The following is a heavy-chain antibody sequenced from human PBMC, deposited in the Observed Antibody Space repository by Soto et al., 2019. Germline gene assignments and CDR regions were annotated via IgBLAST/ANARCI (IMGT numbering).Heavy chain of an antibody. CDR1: GFTFSSYS. CDR2: ISSSSSYI. CDR3: ARETGSCSWTSLYYGMDV. D-gene: IGHD6-13*01. Sequence: EVQLVESGGGLVKPGGSLRLSYAASGFTFSSYSMNWVRQAPGKGLEWVSSISSSSSYIYYADSVKGRFTISRDNAKNSLYLQMNSLRAEDTAVYYCARETGSCSWTSLYYGMDVWGQGTTVTVSS. J-gene: IGHJ6*02. V-gene: IGHV3-21*01.